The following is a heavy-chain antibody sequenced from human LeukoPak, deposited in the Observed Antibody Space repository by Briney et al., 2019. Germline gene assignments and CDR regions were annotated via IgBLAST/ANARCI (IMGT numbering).Heavy chain of an antibody. Sequence: SETLSLTCTVSGGSVSSGSYYWSWIRQPPGKGLEWIGYIYYSGSTNYNPSLKSRVTISVDTSKNQFSLKLSSVTAADTAVYYCAREEYSSGCYGFNNWGKEPLVPSPQ. CDR1: GGSVSSGSYY. CDR2: IYYSGST. V-gene: IGHV4-61*01. CDR3: AREEYSSGCYGFNN. D-gene: IGHD6-19*01. J-gene: IGHJ4*02.